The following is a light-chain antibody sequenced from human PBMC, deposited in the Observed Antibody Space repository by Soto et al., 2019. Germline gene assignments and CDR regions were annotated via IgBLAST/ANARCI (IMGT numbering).Light chain of an antibody. V-gene: IGKV3-20*01. J-gene: IGKJ4*01. CDR1: QSVTSTY. CDR2: GAS. CDR3: QQYERSPTT. Sequence: EVVLTQSPGTLSLSPGDRATLSFRASQSVTSTYLGWYQQQPGQAPSLLIYGASRRATGIPDRFSGSGSGTDFTLTISGLEPKDIAVYYCQQYERSPTTFGGGTKVEIK.